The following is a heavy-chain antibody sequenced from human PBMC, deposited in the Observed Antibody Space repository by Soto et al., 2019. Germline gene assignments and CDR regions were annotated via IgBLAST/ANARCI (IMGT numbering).Heavy chain of an antibody. Sequence: GGSLRLSCAASGFTFSGYAMSWVRQAPGKGLEWVSAISGSGDSTYYADSVKGRFTISRDNSKNTLSLQMNSLRAEDTAVYYCARSAGGSAYEAFDIWGQGTMVTVSS. V-gene: IGHV3-23*01. CDR1: GFTFSGYA. CDR3: ARSAGGSAYEAFDI. D-gene: IGHD2-21*01. CDR2: ISGSGDST. J-gene: IGHJ3*02.